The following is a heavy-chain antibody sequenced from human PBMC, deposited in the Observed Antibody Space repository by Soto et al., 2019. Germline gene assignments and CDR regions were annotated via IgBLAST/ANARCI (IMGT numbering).Heavy chain of an antibody. CDR2: ISSSSCYI. CDR1: GFTFSSYS. Sequence: GGSLRLSCAASGFTFSSYSMNLVHQAPGKGLEWVSSISSSSCYIDYAGSVKGRFTISRDNAKNSLYLQMNSLRAEDLAVYYCDRDPHFPTGDLIYYFDIWGQGTMVTVSS. D-gene: IGHD7-27*01. J-gene: IGHJ3*02. CDR3: DRDPHFPTGDLIYYFDI. V-gene: IGHV3-21*01.